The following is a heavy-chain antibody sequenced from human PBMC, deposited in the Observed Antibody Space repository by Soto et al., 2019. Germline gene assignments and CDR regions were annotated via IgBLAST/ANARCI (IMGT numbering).Heavy chain of an antibody. D-gene: IGHD2-21*02. CDR3: AKTALGWFDP. V-gene: IGHV4-59*01. J-gene: IGHJ5*02. CDR1: GGSISSYY. CDR2: IFYSGRSGST. Sequence: KTSETLSLTCSVSGGSISSYYWSWIRQPPGKGLEWIGYIFYSGRSGSTNYNPSLKSRVTISVDMSKNQFSLKLNSVTAADTAVYYCAKTALGWFDPWGQGTLVTGSS.